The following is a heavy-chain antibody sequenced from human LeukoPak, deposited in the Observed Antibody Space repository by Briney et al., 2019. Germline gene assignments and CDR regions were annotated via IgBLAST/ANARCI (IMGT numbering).Heavy chain of an antibody. CDR1: GFTFSNDW. V-gene: IGHV3-15*07. D-gene: IGHD3-22*01. Sequence: GGSLRLSCAASGFTFSNDWMNWVRQAPGKGLEWVGRIKNKIDGGARDYAEFVKGRFTISRDDSKNTLYLQMNSLKTEDTAVYYCTTGGDYYYDSSGLDAFDIWGQGTMVTVSS. J-gene: IGHJ3*02. CDR3: TTGGDYYYDSSGLDAFDI. CDR2: IKNKIDGGAR.